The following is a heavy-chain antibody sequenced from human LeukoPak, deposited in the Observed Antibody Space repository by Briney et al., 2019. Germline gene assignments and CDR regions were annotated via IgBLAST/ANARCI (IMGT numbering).Heavy chain of an antibody. D-gene: IGHD5-18*01. CDR1: GGSISRSRYY. CDR3: ARDQDGYSYGSNWFDP. CDR2: IYHSGST. Sequence: SETLSLTCTVSGGSISRSRYYWGWIRQPPGKGLEWIGSIYHSGSTYYNPSLKSRVTISVDTSKNQFSLKLSSVTAADTAVYYCARDQDGYSYGSNWFDPWGQGTLVTVSS. J-gene: IGHJ5*02. V-gene: IGHV4-39*07.